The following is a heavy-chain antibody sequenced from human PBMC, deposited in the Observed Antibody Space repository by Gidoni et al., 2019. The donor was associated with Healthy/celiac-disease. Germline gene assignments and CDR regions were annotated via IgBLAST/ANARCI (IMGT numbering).Heavy chain of an antibody. Sequence: EVQLVESGGGLVKPGGSLRLSCAASGFTFSSYSMNWVRQAPGKGLEWVSSISSSSSYIYYADSVKGRFTISRDNAKNSLYLQMNSLRAEDTAVYYCAREEDRLTFWSGYPYGMDVWGQGTTVTVSS. J-gene: IGHJ6*02. CDR1: GFTFSSYS. CDR3: AREEDRLTFWSGYPYGMDV. V-gene: IGHV3-21*01. D-gene: IGHD3-3*01. CDR2: ISSSSSYI.